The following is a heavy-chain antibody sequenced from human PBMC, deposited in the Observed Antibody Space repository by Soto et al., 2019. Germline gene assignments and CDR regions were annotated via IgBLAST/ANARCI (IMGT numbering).Heavy chain of an antibody. CDR3: ARVRNYYDSSANWFDP. CDR2: ISAYNGNT. Sequence: ASVKVSCKASGYTFTSYGISWVRQAPGQGLEWMGWISAYNGNTNYAQKLQGRVTMTTDTSTSTAYMELRSLRSDDTAVYYCARVRNYYDSSANWFDPWGQGTLVTVSS. V-gene: IGHV1-18*01. D-gene: IGHD3-22*01. J-gene: IGHJ5*02. CDR1: GYTFTSYG.